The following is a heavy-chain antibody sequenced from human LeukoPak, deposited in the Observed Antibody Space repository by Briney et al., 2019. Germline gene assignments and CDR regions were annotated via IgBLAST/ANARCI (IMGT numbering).Heavy chain of an antibody. D-gene: IGHD6-13*01. V-gene: IGHV1-8*01. J-gene: IGHJ6*03. CDR3: ARGGIAAAGTDYYYYMDV. Sequence: GASVKVSCXASGYTFTSYDINWVRQATGQGLEWMGWMNPNSGNTGYAQKFQGRVTMTRNTSISTAYMELSSLRSEDTAVYYCARGGIAAAGTDYYYYMDVWGKGTTVTVSS. CDR1: GYTFTSYD. CDR2: MNPNSGNT.